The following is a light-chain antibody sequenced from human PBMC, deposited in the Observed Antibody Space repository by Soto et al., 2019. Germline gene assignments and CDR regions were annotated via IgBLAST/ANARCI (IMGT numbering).Light chain of an antibody. Sequence: DIQITHYTSSLSASLGDRVTITLRASQSISSYLNWYQQKPGKAPKLLIYAASSLQSGVPSRFSGSGSGTDFTLTISSLQPEDFATYYCPQSYSTPLPFGGGTIVDIK. CDR3: PQSYSTPLP. V-gene: IGKV1-39*01. J-gene: IGKJ4*01. CDR2: AAS. CDR1: QSISSY.